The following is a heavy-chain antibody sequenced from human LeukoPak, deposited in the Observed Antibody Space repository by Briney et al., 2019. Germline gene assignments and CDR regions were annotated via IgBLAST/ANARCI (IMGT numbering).Heavy chain of an antibody. V-gene: IGHV3-23*01. CDR1: GFTFSSSA. D-gene: IGHD2-8*02. Sequence: GGSLRLSCAASGFTFSSSAMSWVRQAPGKGLEWVSAISNNGGYTYYADSVQGRFTISRDNSKSTLCLQMNSLRAEDTAVYYCARDLGHCTGIFCYSVRHTGTSYHYGMDVWGQGTAVAVSS. CDR3: ARDLGHCTGIFCYSVRHTGTSYHYGMDV. CDR2: ISNNGGYT. J-gene: IGHJ6*02.